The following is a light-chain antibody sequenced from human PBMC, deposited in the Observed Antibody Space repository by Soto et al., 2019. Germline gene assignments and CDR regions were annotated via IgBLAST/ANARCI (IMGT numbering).Light chain of an antibody. V-gene: IGKV3-20*01. CDR3: QQYRRSPYT. CDR2: GAS. CDR1: QSVSISY. Sequence: EIVLTQSPGPLSLSPGERATLSCRASQSVSISYLAWYQQKPGLAPRLLIYGASTRATGIPARFNGSASATDVTLTSSRLEPEDFAVYSWQQYRRSPYTFGQGTKLEIK. J-gene: IGKJ2*01.